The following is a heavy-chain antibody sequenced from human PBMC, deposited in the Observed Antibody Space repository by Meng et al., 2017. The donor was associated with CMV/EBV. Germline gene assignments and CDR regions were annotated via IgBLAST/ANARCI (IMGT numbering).Heavy chain of an antibody. CDR2: IIPIFGTA. CDR1: GGTFSSYA. Sequence: SVKVSCKASGGTFSSYAISWVRQAPGQGLEWMGGIIPIFGTANYAQKFQGRVTIITDESTSTAYMELSSLRSEDTAVYYCARRGSSGWPYYYYGMDVWGQGTTVTVSS. V-gene: IGHV1-69*05. D-gene: IGHD6-19*01. J-gene: IGHJ6*02. CDR3: ARRGSSGWPYYYYGMDV.